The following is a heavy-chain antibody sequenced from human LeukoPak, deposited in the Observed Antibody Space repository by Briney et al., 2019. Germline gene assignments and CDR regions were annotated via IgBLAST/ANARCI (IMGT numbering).Heavy chain of an antibody. J-gene: IGHJ4*02. V-gene: IGHV1-69*13. CDR2: IIPIFGTA. CDR1: GGTFTSYA. CDR3: ARDLDSSGWYVLHY. D-gene: IGHD6-19*01. Sequence: GASVKVSCKASGGTFTSYAISRVRQAPGQGLEWMGGIIPIFGTANYAQKFQGRVTITADESTSTAYMELSSLRSEDTAVYYCARDLDSSGWYVLHYWGQGTLVTVSS.